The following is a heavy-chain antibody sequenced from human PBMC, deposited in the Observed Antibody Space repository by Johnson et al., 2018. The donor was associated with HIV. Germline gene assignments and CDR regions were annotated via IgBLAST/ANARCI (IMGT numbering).Heavy chain of an antibody. D-gene: IGHD3-16*01. V-gene: IGHV3-7*04. CDR3: ARGRGALDI. J-gene: IGHJ3*02. Sequence: VQLVESGGGVVQPGRSLRLSCAASGFTFRSYGMHWVRQAPGKGLEWVANINQDGSEMYYVDSVKGRFTISRDNANNSLYVQMNSLRAEDTAVYYCARGRGALDIWGQGTMVTVSS. CDR1: GFTFRSYG. CDR2: INQDGSEM.